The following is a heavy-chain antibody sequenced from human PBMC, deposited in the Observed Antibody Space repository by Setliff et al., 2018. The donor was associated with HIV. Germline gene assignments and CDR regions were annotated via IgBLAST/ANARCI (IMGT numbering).Heavy chain of an antibody. CDR3: ARDRGGAAAGGYYYYYMDV. J-gene: IGHJ6*03. CDR1: GGSISSGGYY. V-gene: IGHV4-61*08. CDR2: IYTSGST. D-gene: IGHD6-13*01. Sequence: SETLSLTCTVSGGSISSGGYYWSWIRQHPGKGLEWIGYIYTSGSTNYNPSLKSRVTISIDTSKNQFSLKLRSVTAADTAVYYCARDRGGAAAGGYYYYYMDVWGKGTTVTVSS.